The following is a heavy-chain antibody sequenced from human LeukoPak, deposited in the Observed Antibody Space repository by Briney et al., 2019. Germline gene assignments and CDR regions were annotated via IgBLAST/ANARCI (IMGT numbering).Heavy chain of an antibody. CDR1: GGSISSGSYY. CDR3: ERFLSGYSYGNFDY. Sequence: SQTLSLTCTVSGGSISSGSYYWSWIRQPAGKGLEWIGRIYTSGSTNYNPSLKSRVTISVDTSKNQFSLKLSSVTAADTAVYYCERFLSGYSYGNFDYWGQGTLVTVSS. D-gene: IGHD5-18*01. V-gene: IGHV4-61*02. CDR2: IYTSGST. J-gene: IGHJ4*02.